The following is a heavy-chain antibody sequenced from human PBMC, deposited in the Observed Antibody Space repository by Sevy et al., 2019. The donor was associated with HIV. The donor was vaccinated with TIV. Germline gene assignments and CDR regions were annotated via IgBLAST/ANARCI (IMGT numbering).Heavy chain of an antibody. CDR3: TTMMRLFGDPNFWYFDL. V-gene: IGHV3-15*04. J-gene: IGHJ2*01. D-gene: IGHD2-21*01. CDR2: IESKSEGGTT. CDR1: GFTFSNVW. Sequence: GGSLRLSCAASGFTFSNVWTSWVRQASGKGLEWVGPIESKSEGGTTDYAAPVKGRFSISRDESSDTVYLQMNSLKTEDTAVYYCTTMMRLFGDPNFWYFDLWGRGTLVTVSS.